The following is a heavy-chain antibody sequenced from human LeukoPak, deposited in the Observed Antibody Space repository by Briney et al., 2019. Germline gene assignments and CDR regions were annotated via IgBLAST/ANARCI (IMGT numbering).Heavy chain of an antibody. J-gene: IGHJ4*02. V-gene: IGHV1-24*01. D-gene: IGHD3-3*01. CDR2: FDPEDGET. Sequence: ATVKVCCKVSGYTLTELSMHWVRQAPGKGLEWMGGFDPEDGETIYAQKFQGRVTMTEDTSTDTAYMELSSLRSEDTAVYYCATVQPQFLEWLFPFDYWGQGTLVTVSS. CDR1: GYTLTELS. CDR3: ATVQPQFLEWLFPFDY.